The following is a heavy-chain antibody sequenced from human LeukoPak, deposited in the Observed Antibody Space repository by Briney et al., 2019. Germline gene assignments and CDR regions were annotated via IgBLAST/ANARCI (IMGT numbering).Heavy chain of an antibody. V-gene: IGHV4-59*11. CDR2: VWYAGRT. CDR3: ARLLDNDISGDPDTSGT. J-gene: IGHJ3*02. Sequence: KPSETLCLTCTVSGGSLSGHYWSWIRQPPGKRLEWIGYVWYAGRTKYNPSLQSRVTISIDTSKSQFSLKLTSVTSADTAVYSCARLLDNDISGDPDTSGTCGQETTIIVSS. D-gene: IGHD3-22*01. CDR1: GGSLSGHY.